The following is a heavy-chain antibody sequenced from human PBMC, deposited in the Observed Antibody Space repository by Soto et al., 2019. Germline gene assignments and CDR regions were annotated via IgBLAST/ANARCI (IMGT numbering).Heavy chain of an antibody. CDR3: ASYYYGSGSSPFDY. D-gene: IGHD3-10*01. Sequence: GGSLRLSCAASGFTFSSYWMSWVRQAPGKGLEWVANIKQDGSEKYYVDSVKGRFTISRDNAKNSLYLQMNSLRAEDTAVYYCASYYYGSGSSPFDYWGQGTLVTVSS. J-gene: IGHJ4*02. CDR1: GFTFSSYW. V-gene: IGHV3-7*03. CDR2: IKQDGSEK.